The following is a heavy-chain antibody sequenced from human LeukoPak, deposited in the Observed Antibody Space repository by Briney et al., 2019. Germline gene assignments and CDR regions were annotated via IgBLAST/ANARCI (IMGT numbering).Heavy chain of an antibody. CDR2: IYYSGST. V-gene: IGHV4-59*01. CDR3: AREADSGYDFDY. D-gene: IGHD5-12*01. CDR1: GGSISSYY. J-gene: IGHJ4*02. Sequence: SSETLSLTCTVSGGSISSYYWSWIRQPPGKGLEWIGYIYYSGSTNYNPSLKGRVTISVDTSKNQFSLKLSSVTAADTAVYYCAREADSGYDFDYWGQGTLVTVSS.